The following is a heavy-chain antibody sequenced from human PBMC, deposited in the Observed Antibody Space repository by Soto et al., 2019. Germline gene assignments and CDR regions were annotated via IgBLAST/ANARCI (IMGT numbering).Heavy chain of an antibody. CDR1: GGSISSSSYY. D-gene: IGHD3-10*01. V-gene: IGHV4-39*01. CDR2: IYYSGST. Sequence: SETLSLTCTVSGGSISSSSYYWGWIRQPPGKGLEWIGSIYYSGSTYYNPSLKSRVTISVDTSKHQFSLKLSSVTAADTAVYYCARHDMGWVRGAVRYCGQGTLVTVFS. CDR3: ARHDMGWVRGAVRY. J-gene: IGHJ4*02.